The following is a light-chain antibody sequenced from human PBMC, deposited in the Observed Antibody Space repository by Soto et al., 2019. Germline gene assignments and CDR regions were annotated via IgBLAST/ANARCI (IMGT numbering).Light chain of an antibody. J-gene: IGLJ1*01. CDR3: SSYTSSTVV. CDR2: EGS. V-gene: IGLV2-14*02. CDR1: SSDIGNYKV. Sequence: QSVLTQPASVSGSPGQSIIISCTGTSSDIGNYKVVSWFQQHPGRAPKLIIYEGSARPSGVSNRFSGSKSGNTASLTISGLQAEDEADYYCSSYTSSTVVFGTGTKVTVL.